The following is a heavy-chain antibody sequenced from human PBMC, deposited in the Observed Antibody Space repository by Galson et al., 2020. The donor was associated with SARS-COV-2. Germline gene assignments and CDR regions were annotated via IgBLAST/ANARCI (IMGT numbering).Heavy chain of an antibody. CDR2: IGTAGDT. J-gene: IGHJ6*03. D-gene: IGHD2-2*01. Sequence: GGSLRLSCAASGFTFSSYDMHWVRQATGKGLEWVSAIGTAGDTYYPGSVKGRFTISRENAKNSLYLQMNSLRAGDTAVYYCARGNVVVVPAAIVYYYYYMDVWGKGTTVTVSS. CDR3: ARGNVVVVPAAIVYYYYYMDV. CDR1: GFTFSSYD. V-gene: IGHV3-13*01.